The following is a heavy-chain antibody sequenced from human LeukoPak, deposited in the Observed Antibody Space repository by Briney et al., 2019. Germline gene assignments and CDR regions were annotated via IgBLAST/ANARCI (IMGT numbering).Heavy chain of an antibody. CDR2: IYYSGSP. J-gene: IGHJ4*02. V-gene: IGHV4-59*01. CDR1: GGSINSYY. CDR3: ARYDSSLMSWSY. D-gene: IGHD3-22*01. Sequence: SETLSLTCTVSGGSINSYYWNWIRQPPGKGLELIGYIYYSGSPTYNPSLKSRVTILVDTSKNQFSLKLSSVTAADTAVYYCARYDSSLMSWSYWGQGTLVTVSS.